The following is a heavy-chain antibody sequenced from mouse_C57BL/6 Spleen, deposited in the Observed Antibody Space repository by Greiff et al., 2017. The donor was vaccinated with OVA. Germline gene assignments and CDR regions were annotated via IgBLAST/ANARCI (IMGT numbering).Heavy chain of an antibody. Sequence: DVMLVESGGGLVKPGGSLKLSCAASGFTFSSYAMSWVRQTPEKRLEWVATISDGGSYTYYPDNVKGRFTISRDNAKNNLYLQMSHLKSEDTAMYYCARDNDKDYWGKSATLTVST. CDR3: ARDNDKDY. CDR2: ISDGGSYT. J-gene: IGHJ2*01. V-gene: IGHV5-4*01. CDR1: GFTFSSYA.